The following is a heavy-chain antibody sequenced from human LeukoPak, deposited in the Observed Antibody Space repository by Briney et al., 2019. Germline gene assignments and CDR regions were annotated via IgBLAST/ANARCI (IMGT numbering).Heavy chain of an antibody. CDR2: IYYSGST. V-gene: IGHV4-61*01. CDR1: GGSISSGSYY. Sequence: PSETLSLTCTVSGGSISSGSYYWSWIRQPPGKGLEWIGYIYYSGSTNYNPSLKSRVTISVDTSKNQFSLKLSSVTAADTAVYYCARDSELRGKDGYNSGWYFDYWGQGTLVTVSS. D-gene: IGHD5-24*01. CDR3: ARDSELRGKDGYNSGWYFDY. J-gene: IGHJ4*02.